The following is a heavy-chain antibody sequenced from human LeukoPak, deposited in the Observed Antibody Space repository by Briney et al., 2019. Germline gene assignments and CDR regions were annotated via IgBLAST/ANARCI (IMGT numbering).Heavy chain of an antibody. J-gene: IGHJ6*02. CDR2: VSWNGSRT. D-gene: IGHD5-18*01. CDR3: VSPPVDTAMVYYYYYGMDV. V-gene: IGHV3-19*01. Sequence: GGSLRLSCAASGFTFSNSDMNWVRQAPGKGLEWVSGVSWNGSRTHYADSVKGRFIISRDNSRNFLYQQMNSLRPEDMAVYYCVSPPVDTAMVYYYYYGMDVWGQGTTVTVSS. CDR1: GFTFSNSD.